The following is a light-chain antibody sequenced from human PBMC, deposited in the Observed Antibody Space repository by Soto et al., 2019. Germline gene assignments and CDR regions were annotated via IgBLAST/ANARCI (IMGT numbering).Light chain of an antibody. J-gene: IGLJ1*01. V-gene: IGLV2-8*01. CDR1: SSDFGGYNY. Sequence: QSALTQPPSASGSPGQSVTISCTGTSSDFGGYNYVSWYQHHPGKAPKFIIYDVDKRPSGVPDRFSGSKSGNTASLTVSGRQPEDEADYYCSSYAGSNNFVFGTGTKLTVL. CDR2: DVD. CDR3: SSYAGSNNFV.